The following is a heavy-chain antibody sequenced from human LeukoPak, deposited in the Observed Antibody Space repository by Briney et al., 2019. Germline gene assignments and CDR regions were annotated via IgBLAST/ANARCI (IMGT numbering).Heavy chain of an antibody. J-gene: IGHJ4*02. D-gene: IGHD6-6*01. Sequence: GSLRPSCSAFGFAFNTYCISLVPQAPGMGLEWVSAISGSGGGTYYADSVKGRFTISRDNAKNTLYLLMNNLRAEDTAVYYWAEEDSSWSHYYFEYWGKGTLVTVSS. CDR1: GFAFNTYC. CDR2: ISGSGGGT. CDR3: AEEDSSWSHYYFEY. V-gene: IGHV3-23*01.